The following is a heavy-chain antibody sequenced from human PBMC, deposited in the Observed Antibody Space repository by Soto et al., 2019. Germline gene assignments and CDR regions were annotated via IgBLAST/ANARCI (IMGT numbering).Heavy chain of an antibody. Sequence: QVQLQESGPGLVKPSQTLSLTCTVSGGSISSGGYYWSWIRQHPGKGLEWIGYIYYSGSTYYNPSLKSRVTISVDTSKDQFALKLSSVTAADTAVYYCARDGARGGLEYWGQGTLVTVSS. CDR1: GGSISSGGYY. V-gene: IGHV4-31*03. D-gene: IGHD1-26*01. CDR2: IYYSGST. J-gene: IGHJ4*02. CDR3: ARDGARGGLEY.